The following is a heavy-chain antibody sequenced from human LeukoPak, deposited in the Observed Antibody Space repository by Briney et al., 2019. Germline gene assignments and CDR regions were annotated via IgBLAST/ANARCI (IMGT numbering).Heavy chain of an antibody. V-gene: IGHV3-30*03. J-gene: IGHJ1*01. CDR2: ITYDGSNK. CDR3: ARAADVWGMRLLPVGYFQH. CDR1: GFSFNSYG. D-gene: IGHD3-16*01. Sequence: GRSLRLSCAASGFSFNSYGMHWVRQAPGKGLEWVAVITYDGSNKYYADSVKGRFTISRDNSKNTLYLQMNSLRAEDTAVYYCARAADVWGMRLLPVGYFQHWGQGTLVTVSS.